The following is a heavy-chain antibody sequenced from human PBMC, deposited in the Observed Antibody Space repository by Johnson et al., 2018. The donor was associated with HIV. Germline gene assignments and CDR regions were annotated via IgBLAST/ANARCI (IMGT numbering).Heavy chain of an antibody. Sequence: VQLVESGGGLVKPGGSLRLSCAASGFTFSYAWMSWVRQAPGQGLEWVGRITSKTDGGTIDYAAPVKGRFTISRDDSKNTLYLQMTSLKTEDTAVYYCTTDSKWFGDLHDAFEIWGQGTMGTVSS. V-gene: IGHV3-15*01. CDR1: GFTFSYAW. CDR3: TTDSKWFGDLHDAFEI. J-gene: IGHJ3*02. CDR2: ITSKTDGGTI. D-gene: IGHD3-10*01.